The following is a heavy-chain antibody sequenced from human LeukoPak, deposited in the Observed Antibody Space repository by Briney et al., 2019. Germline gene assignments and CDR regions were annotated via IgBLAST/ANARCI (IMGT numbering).Heavy chain of an antibody. J-gene: IGHJ4*02. V-gene: IGHV3-66*01. CDR3: ASGCSGGSCYSHDYGGNSGDY. CDR1: GFTVSSNY. Sequence: GGSLRLSCAASGFTVSSNYMSWVRQAPGKGLEWVSVIYGGGSTYYADSVKGRFTISRDNSKNTLYLQMNSLRAEDTAVYYCASGCSGGSCYSHDYGGNSGDYWGQGTLVTVSS. D-gene: IGHD2-15*01. CDR2: IYGGGST.